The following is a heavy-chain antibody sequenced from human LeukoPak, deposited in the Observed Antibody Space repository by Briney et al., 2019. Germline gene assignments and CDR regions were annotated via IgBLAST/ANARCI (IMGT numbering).Heavy chain of an antibody. CDR1: GGSFSGYY. CDR2: IYTSGST. V-gene: IGHV4-4*09. J-gene: IGHJ5*02. Sequence: SETLSLTCAVYGGSFSGYYWSWIRQPPGKGLEWIGYIYTSGSTNYNPSLKSRVTISVDTSKNQFSLKLSSVTAADTAVYYCARTREWFDPWGQGTLVTVSS. CDR3: ARTREWFDP.